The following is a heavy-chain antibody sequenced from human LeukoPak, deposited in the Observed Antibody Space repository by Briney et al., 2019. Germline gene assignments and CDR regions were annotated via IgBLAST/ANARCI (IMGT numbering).Heavy chain of an antibody. J-gene: IGHJ4*02. D-gene: IGHD2-2*01. CDR3: ASARYCSSTSCSSFDY. CDR2: IIPIFGTA. V-gene: IGHV1-69*06. CDR1: GYTFTGYY. Sequence: SVKVSCKASGYTFTGYYMHWVRQAPGQGLEWMGGIIPIFGTANYAQKFQGRVTITADKSTSTAYMELSSLRSEDTAVYYCASARYCSSTSCSSFDYWGQGTLVTVSS.